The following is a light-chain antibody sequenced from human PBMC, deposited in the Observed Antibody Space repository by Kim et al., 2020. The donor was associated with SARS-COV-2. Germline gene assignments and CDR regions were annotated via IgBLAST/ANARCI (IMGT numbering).Light chain of an antibody. J-gene: IGLJ2*01. V-gene: IGLV3-19*01. CDR2: GKN. CDR3: NSRDTSSNRVV. CDR1: CLRSYY. Sequence: SSELTQDPSVSVALGQTVRITCQGDCLRSYYASWYQQKPGQAPLLVIYGKNSRPSGIPDRFSGSSSGDTASLTIAGAQAEDEAHYYCNSRDTSSNRVVFGGGTQLTVL.